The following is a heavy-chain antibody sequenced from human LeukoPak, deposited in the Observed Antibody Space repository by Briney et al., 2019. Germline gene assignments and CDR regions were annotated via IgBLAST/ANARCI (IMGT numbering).Heavy chain of an antibody. Sequence: PGGSLRLSCAVSGFDFGDYTMHWVRQPPGKGLERVSLISWNSGSIKYTESVKGRFTISRDNSKNSLYLQMSSLRTEDTALYYCARDIYDSGDFRGDFWGQGTLVTVSS. CDR2: ISWNSGSI. CDR3: ARDIYDSGDFRGDF. D-gene: IGHD3-22*01. CDR1: GFDFGDYT. J-gene: IGHJ4*02. V-gene: IGHV3-43*01.